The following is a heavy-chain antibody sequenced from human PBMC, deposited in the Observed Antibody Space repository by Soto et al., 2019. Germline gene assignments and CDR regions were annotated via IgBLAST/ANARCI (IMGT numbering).Heavy chain of an antibody. J-gene: IGHJ4*02. CDR2: ISHSGST. Sequence: SETLSLTCAVSCGSISSLNWWSWVRQPPGKGLAWIGEISHSGSTKYNPSLKSRVTISVDKSQNQFSLRLSSVAAADTAIYYCASLGTTLTAFDYWGQGTLVTVSS. V-gene: IGHV4-4*02. D-gene: IGHD1-7*01. CDR1: CGSISSLNW. CDR3: ASLGTTLTAFDY.